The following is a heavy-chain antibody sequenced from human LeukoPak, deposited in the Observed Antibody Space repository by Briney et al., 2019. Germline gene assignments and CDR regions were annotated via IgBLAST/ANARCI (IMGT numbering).Heavy chain of an antibody. J-gene: IGHJ6*03. CDR1: GGSISSSSYY. CDR3: ARQELDLWFGDYRGYMDV. CDR2: IYYSGST. V-gene: IGHV4-39*01. D-gene: IGHD3-10*01. Sequence: SETLSLTCTVSGGSISSSSYYWGWIRQPPGKGLEWIGSIYYSGSTYYNPSLKSRVTISVDTSKNQFSLKLSSVTAADTAVYYCARQELDLWFGDYRGYMDVWGKGTTVTISS.